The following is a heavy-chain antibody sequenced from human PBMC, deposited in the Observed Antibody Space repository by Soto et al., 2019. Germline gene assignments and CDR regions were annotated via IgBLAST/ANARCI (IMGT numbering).Heavy chain of an antibody. V-gene: IGHV4-59*01. Sequence: PSETLSLTCTVSGDSISIYYWSWIRQPPGKGLEWIGYSYYSGSTNYNPSLKSRVTISADTSKNQFSLRLSSVTAADTAVYYCAKGGYSGYLDYWGQGTLVTVSS. CDR1: GDSISIYY. CDR2: SYYSGST. CDR3: AKGGYSGYLDY. D-gene: IGHD5-12*01. J-gene: IGHJ4*02.